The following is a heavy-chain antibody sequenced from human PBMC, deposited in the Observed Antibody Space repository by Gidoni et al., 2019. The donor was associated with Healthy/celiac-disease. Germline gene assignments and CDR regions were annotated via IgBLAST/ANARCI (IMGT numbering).Heavy chain of an antibody. J-gene: IGHJ4*02. Sequence: QVQLQQWAAGLLKPSETLSLTCADYGGSFSGYYWSWLRQPPGKELAWIGEINHSGRTNYNPSLKSRVTISVYTSKNQFSLKLSAVTPADTAVYYCSRARTGPLDYWGQGTLVTVSS. CDR3: SRARTGPLDY. D-gene: IGHD1-1*01. V-gene: IGHV4-34*01. CDR2: INHSGRT. CDR1: GGSFSGYY.